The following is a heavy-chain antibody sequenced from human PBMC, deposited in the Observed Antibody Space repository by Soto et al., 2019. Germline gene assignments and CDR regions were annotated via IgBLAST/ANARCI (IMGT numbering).Heavy chain of an antibody. D-gene: IGHD3-22*01. Sequence: QVQLVQSGAEEKKPGASVKVSCKASGYTFTSYAMHWVRQAPGQRLEWMGWINAGNGNTKNSQKFQGRANCTRDTSASTAYRELSSLRSDDTAVYYCARDYDSSGYPRYYFDYWGPGTLVTVSS. CDR1: GYTFTSYA. J-gene: IGHJ4*02. V-gene: IGHV1-3*05. CDR3: ARDYDSSGYPRYYFDY. CDR2: INAGNGNT.